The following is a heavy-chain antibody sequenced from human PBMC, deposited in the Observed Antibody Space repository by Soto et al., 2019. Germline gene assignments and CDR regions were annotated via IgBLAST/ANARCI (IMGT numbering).Heavy chain of an antibody. CDR1: GYTFTSYD. Sequence: EASVKVSCKASGYTFTSYDINWVRQAPGQGLEWMGGIIPIFGTANYAQKFQGRVTITADESTSTAYMELSSLRSEDTAVYYCARDSWTSKTPSPIPWYFDLWGRGTLVTVSS. J-gene: IGHJ2*01. CDR2: IIPIFGTA. V-gene: IGHV1-69*13. D-gene: IGHD2-21*01. CDR3: ARDSWTSKTPSPIPWYFDL.